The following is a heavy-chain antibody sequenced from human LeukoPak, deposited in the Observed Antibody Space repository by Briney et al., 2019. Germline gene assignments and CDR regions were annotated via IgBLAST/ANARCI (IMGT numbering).Heavy chain of an antibody. V-gene: IGHV1-24*01. J-gene: IGHJ3*02. CDR3: ATGVLDAPAAYRRDAFDI. CDR2: FDPEDGET. Sequence: ASVKVSCKVSGYTLTELSMHWVRQAPGKGLEWMGGFDPEDGETIYAQKFQGRVTMTEDTSTDTAYMELSSLRSEDTAVYYCATGVLDAPAAYRRDAFDIWGQGTMVTVSS. CDR1: GYTLTELS. D-gene: IGHD2-2*01.